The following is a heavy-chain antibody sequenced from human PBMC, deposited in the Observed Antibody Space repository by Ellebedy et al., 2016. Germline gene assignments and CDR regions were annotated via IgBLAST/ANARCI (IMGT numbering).Heavy chain of an antibody. CDR2: IYTSGST. D-gene: IGHD2-21*01. CDR1: GGSISSGSYY. Sequence: LRLSXTVAGGSISSGSYYWCWIRQPAGKGLEWIGRIYTSGSTNYNPSLKSRVTISVDTSKNQFSLKLSSVTAADTAVYYCAREALVVVGIFDIWGQGTMVTVSS. J-gene: IGHJ3*02. CDR3: AREALVVVGIFDI. V-gene: IGHV4-61*02.